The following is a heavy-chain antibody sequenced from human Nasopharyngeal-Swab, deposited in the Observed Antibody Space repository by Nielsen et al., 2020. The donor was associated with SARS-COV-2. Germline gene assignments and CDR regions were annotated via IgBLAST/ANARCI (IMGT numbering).Heavy chain of an antibody. J-gene: IGHJ4*02. D-gene: IGHD3-10*01. CDR3: ARTDGSGSYYDFDY. CDR2: MNPNSGNT. Sequence: ASVKVFCNASGYIFISYDIIWVRQATGQGLEWMGWMNPNSGNTGYAQKFQGRVTMTRNTSISTAYMELSSLRSEDTAVYYCARTDGSGSYYDFDYWGQGTLVTVSS. CDR1: GYIFISYD. V-gene: IGHV1-8*01.